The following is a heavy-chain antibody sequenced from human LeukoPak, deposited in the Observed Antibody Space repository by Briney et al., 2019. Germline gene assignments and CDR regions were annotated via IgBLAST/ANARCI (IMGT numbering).Heavy chain of an antibody. Sequence: QAGGSLRLFCSASGFTFSSYAMYWVRQAPGKGLEYVSGISSNGGSTYYADSVKGRFTISRDNSKNTLYLQMSSLRAEDTAVYYCVNRGGLLLYFIYWGQGTLVTVSS. J-gene: IGHJ4*02. CDR3: VNRGGLLLYFIY. CDR1: GFTFSSYA. CDR2: ISSNGGST. V-gene: IGHV3-64D*06. D-gene: IGHD3-22*01.